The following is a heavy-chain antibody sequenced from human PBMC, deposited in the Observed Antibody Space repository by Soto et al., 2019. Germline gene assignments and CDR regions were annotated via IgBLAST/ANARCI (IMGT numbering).Heavy chain of an antibody. V-gene: IGHV1-18*01. CDR2: IVGDSGNT. CDR3: ATVSGDGSGSRRCDF. CDR1: GYPLPTYG. J-gene: IGHJ4*02. D-gene: IGHD3-10*01. Sequence: QVQVMQSGAQLTQPGASVKVSCETSGYPLPTYGLSWVRQAPGQGLEWMGWIVGDSGNTVYAQKFQGRVTMYRDTSTSTGYMELRRLTSDDSARYYCATVSGDGSGSRRCDFWGQGTLVSVSS.